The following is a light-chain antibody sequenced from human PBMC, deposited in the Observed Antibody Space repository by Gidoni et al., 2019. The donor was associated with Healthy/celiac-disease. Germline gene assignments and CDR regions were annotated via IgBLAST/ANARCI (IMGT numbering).Light chain of an antibody. CDR3: MQALQTPLT. Sequence: DMVMTQSPLSLPVTPGEPASISCRSSQSLLHSNGYNYLDWYLQKPGQSPQLLIYLGSNRASGVPDRFSGSGSGTDFTLKISRVEAEDVGVYYCMQALQTPLTFXGXTQVEIK. CDR1: QSLLHSNGYNY. V-gene: IGKV2-28*01. CDR2: LGS. J-gene: IGKJ4*01.